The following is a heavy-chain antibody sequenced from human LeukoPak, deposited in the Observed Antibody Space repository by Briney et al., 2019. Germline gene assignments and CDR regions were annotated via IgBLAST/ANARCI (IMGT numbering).Heavy chain of an antibody. Sequence: ASVKVSCKASGYTFTSYGISWVRQAPGQGLECMGWISAYNANTNYAQNLQGKLTMTTDTSTSTAYMELRSLRSDDTAVYYCARVLSDGVLWFGESENSWFDPWGQGTLVTVSS. J-gene: IGHJ5*02. CDR2: ISAYNANT. CDR3: ARVLSDGVLWFGESENSWFDP. CDR1: GYTFTSYG. V-gene: IGHV1-18*01. D-gene: IGHD3-10*01.